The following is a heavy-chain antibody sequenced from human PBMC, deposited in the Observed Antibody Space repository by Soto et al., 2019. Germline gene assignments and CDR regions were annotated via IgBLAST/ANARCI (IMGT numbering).Heavy chain of an antibody. Sequence: SETLSLTCTVSCGSISSSSYYWGWIRQPPGKGLEWIGSIYYSGSTYYNPSLKSRVTISVDTSKNQFSLKLSSVTAADTAVYYCASPDPSSSTSYYFDYWGQGTLVTVSS. CDR3: ASPDPSSSTSYYFDY. CDR2: IYYSGST. V-gene: IGHV4-39*01. D-gene: IGHD6-6*01. CDR1: CGSISSSSYY. J-gene: IGHJ4*02.